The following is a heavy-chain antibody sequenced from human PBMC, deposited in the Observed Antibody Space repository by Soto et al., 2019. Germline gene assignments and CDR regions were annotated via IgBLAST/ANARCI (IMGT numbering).Heavy chain of an antibody. J-gene: IGHJ5*02. CDR1: GGSISSYY. CDR3: ARAVFGVVIRSPRFDP. Sequence: PSETLSLTCTVSGGSISSYYWSWIRQPPGKGLEWIGYIYYSGSTNYNPSLKSRVTISVDTSKNQFSLKLSSVTAADTAVYYCARAVFGVVIRSPRFDPWGQGTLVTVS. V-gene: IGHV4-59*01. D-gene: IGHD3-3*01. CDR2: IYYSGST.